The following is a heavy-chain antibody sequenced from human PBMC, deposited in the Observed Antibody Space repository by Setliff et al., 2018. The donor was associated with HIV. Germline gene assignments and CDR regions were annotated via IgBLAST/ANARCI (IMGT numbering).Heavy chain of an antibody. Sequence: PSETLSLTCTVSGGSITGYFWNWIRQSPGKGLEWIGYIYYNGNTNYNPTLNSRGTISVDTSKNQFSLKLTSVTAADTAVYYCARDRIPSKWLLESDYWGQGTLVTVSS. D-gene: IGHD3-22*01. CDR2: IYYNGNT. J-gene: IGHJ4*02. CDR3: ARDRIPSKWLLESDY. V-gene: IGHV4-59*01. CDR1: GGSITGYF.